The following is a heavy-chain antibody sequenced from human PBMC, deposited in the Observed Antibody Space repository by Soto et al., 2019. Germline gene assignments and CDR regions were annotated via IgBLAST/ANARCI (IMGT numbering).Heavy chain of an antibody. CDR1: GYTFTSYD. CDR3: ARQLSKYHIVVDY. D-gene: IGHD2-15*01. J-gene: IGHJ4*02. CDR2: MNPNSGNT. V-gene: IGHV1-8*01. Sequence: ASVKVSCKASGYTFTSYDINWVRQATGQGLEWMGWMNPNSGNTGYAQKFQGRVTMTRNTSISTAYMELSSLRSEDTAVYYCARQLSKYHIVVDYWGQGTLVTVSS.